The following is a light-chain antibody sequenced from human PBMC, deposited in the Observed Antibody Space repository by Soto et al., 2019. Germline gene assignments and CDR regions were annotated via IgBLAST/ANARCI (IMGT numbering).Light chain of an antibody. J-gene: IGLJ7*01. V-gene: IGLV1-36*01. CDR3: AAWDDSLNAAV. Sequence: QSVLTQPPSVSEAPRQRVTISCSGSTSNIGNNAVSWYQQVPGKAPILLIYYDDLLPSGVSDRFSGSKAGTSASLAISGLQSEDEADYYCAAWDDSLNAAVFGGGTQLTVL. CDR2: YDD. CDR1: TSNIGNNA.